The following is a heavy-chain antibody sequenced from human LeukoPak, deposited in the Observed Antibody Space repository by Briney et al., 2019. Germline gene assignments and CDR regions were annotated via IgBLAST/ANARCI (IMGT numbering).Heavy chain of an antibody. CDR2: IYYSGST. J-gene: IGHJ4*02. Sequence: SETLSLTCTVSGGSISSYYWSWIRQPPGKGLEWIGYIYYSGSTNYNPSLKSRVTISVDTSKNQFSLKLSSVTAADTAVYYCARSPRYNWNDFSFDYWGQGTLVTVSS. V-gene: IGHV4-59*01. CDR3: ARSPRYNWNDFSFDY. D-gene: IGHD1-20*01. CDR1: GGSISSYY.